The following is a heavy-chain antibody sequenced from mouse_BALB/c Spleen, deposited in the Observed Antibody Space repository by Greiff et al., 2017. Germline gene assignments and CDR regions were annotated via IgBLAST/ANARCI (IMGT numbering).Heavy chain of an antibody. CDR3: ARENDYDYLDY. V-gene: IGHV5-9-3*01. J-gene: IGHJ2*01. CDR2: ISSGGSYT. CDR1: GFTFSSYA. Sequence: EVQLVESGGGLVKPGGSLTLSCAASGFTFSSYAMSWVRQTPEKRLEWVATISSGGSYTYYPDSVKGRFTIARDNAKNTLYLQMSSLRSEDTAMYDCARENDYDYLDYWGQGTTLTVSS. D-gene: IGHD2-4*01.